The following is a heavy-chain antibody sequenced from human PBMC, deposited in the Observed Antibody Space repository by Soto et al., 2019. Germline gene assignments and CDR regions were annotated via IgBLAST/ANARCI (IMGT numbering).Heavy chain of an antibody. Sequence: SETLSLTCAVYGGSFSGYYWSWIRQPPGKGLEWIGEINHSGSTNYNPSLKSRVTISVDTSKNQFSLKLSSVTAADTAVYYCARAGAVATPRYYYYYGMDVWGQGTTVTVSS. CDR2: INHSGST. J-gene: IGHJ6*02. CDR3: ARAGAVATPRYYYYYGMDV. V-gene: IGHV4-34*01. D-gene: IGHD6-19*01. CDR1: GGSFSGYY.